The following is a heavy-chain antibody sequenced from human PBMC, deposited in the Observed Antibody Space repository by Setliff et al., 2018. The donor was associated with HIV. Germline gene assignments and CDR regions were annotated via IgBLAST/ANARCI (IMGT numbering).Heavy chain of an antibody. V-gene: IGHV3-21*01. CDR1: GFTFSSYS. D-gene: IGHD7-27*01. CDR3: ARPHRGTNWERSWYFDL. J-gene: IGHJ2*01. Sequence: GGSLRLSCAASGFTFSSYSMNWVRQAPGKGLEWVSSISSSSSYIYYADSVKGRFTISRDNAKNSLYLQMNSLRAEDTAVYYCARPHRGTNWERSWYFDLWGRGTLVTVSS. CDR2: ISSSSSYI.